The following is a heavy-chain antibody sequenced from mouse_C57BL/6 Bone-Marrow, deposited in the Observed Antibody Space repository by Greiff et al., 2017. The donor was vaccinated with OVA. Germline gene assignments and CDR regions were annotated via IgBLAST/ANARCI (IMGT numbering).Heavy chain of an antibody. Sequence: QVQLQQSGAELVKPGASVKMSCKASGYTFTSYWITWVKQRPGQGLEWIGDIYPGSGSTNYNEKFKSKATLTVDTSTSTAYMQLSSLTSEDSAVDYCARDDGYSFDVWGTGTTVTVSS. CDR1: GYTFTSYW. J-gene: IGHJ1*03. D-gene: IGHD2-3*01. V-gene: IGHV1-55*01. CDR3: ARDDGYSFDV. CDR2: IYPGSGST.